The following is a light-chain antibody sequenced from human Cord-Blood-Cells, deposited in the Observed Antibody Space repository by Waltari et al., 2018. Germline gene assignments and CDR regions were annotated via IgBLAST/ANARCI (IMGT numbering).Light chain of an antibody. CDR1: SSDVGSYHL. Sequence: QSALTQPASVSGSPGQSITISCTGTSSDVGSYHLVSWYQQPPGKAPKLMIYEGSKRPSGVSNHFSGSKSGNTASLTISGLQAEDEADYYCCSYAGSSTWVFGGGTKLTVL. J-gene: IGLJ3*02. V-gene: IGLV2-23*01. CDR2: EGS. CDR3: CSYAGSSTWV.